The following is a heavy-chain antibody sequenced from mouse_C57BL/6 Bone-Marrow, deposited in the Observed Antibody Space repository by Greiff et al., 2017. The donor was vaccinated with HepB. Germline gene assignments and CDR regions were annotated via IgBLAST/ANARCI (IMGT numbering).Heavy chain of an antibody. J-gene: IGHJ1*03. CDR2: IDPSDSYT. D-gene: IGHD1-1*01. Sequence: QVQLQQPGAELVMPGASVKLSCKASGYTFTSYWMHWVKQRPGQGLEWIGEIDPSDSYTNYNQKFKGKSPLTVDKSSSTAYMQLSSLTSEDSAVYYCARKGTTVVDWYFDVWGTGTTVTVSS. CDR3: ARKGTTVVDWYFDV. V-gene: IGHV1-69*01. CDR1: GYTFTSYW.